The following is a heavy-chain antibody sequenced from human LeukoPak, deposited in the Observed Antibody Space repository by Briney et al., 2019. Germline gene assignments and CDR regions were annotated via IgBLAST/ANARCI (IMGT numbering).Heavy chain of an antibody. Sequence: PSETLSLTCTVSGGSISSSSYYWGWIRQPPGKGLEWIGSIYYSGSTYYNPSLKSRVTISVDTSKNQFPLKLSSVTAADTAVYYCAGQGGSSDRWGQGTLVTVSS. D-gene: IGHD6-19*01. CDR1: GGSISSSSYY. V-gene: IGHV4-39*01. CDR3: AGQGGSSDR. CDR2: IYYSGST. J-gene: IGHJ5*02.